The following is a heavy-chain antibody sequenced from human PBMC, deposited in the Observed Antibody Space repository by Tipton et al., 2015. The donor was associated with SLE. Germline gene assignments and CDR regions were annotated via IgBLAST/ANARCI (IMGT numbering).Heavy chain of an antibody. V-gene: IGHV3-9*01. J-gene: IGHJ5*02. D-gene: IGHD5-18*01. Sequence: SLRLSCAASGFTFDDYAMHWVRQAPGKGLEWVSGISWNSGSIGYADSAKGRFTISRDNAKNSLYLQMNSLRAEDTALYHCARTCGYSYGTNWFDPWGQGTLVTVSS. CDR1: GFTFDDYA. CDR3: ARTCGYSYGTNWFDP. CDR2: ISWNSGSI.